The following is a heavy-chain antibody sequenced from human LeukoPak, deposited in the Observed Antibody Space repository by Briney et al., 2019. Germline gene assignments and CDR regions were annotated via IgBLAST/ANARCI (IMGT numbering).Heavy chain of an antibody. Sequence: PGGSLRLSCEASGFTFGSHAMYWVRQAPGKGLEWVAGIFGSGGSPHYADPVKGRFTISRDNSRNTVYLQINSLRAEDTAVYYGGKTPFGSSSAQSPAWPFNYWGREPWSPSPQ. CDR3: GKTPFGSSSAQSPAWPFNY. V-gene: IGHV3-23*01. D-gene: IGHD6-19*01. CDR1: GFTFGSHA. J-gene: IGHJ4*02. CDR2: IFGSGGSP.